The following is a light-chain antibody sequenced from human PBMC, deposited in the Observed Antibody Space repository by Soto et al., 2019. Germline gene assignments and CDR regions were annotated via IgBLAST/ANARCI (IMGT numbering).Light chain of an antibody. V-gene: IGKV3-11*01. CDR2: DAS. Sequence: EIAMTQSPATLSVPPGERAPLACRASESVSRYLAWYQQKPVQAPRLLLYDASNRATGIPARFSASGSGTDFPLTISSLEHEDFAVYYCQQRSNWPWTFGQGTKVDI. CDR1: ESVSRY. CDR3: QQRSNWPWT. J-gene: IGKJ1*01.